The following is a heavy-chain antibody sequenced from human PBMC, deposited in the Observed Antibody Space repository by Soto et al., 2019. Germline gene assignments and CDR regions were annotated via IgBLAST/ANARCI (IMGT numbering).Heavy chain of an antibody. CDR3: ARGSDIVATTHFDY. V-gene: IGHV4-31*03. J-gene: IGHJ4*02. D-gene: IGHD5-12*01. CDR2: IYYSGST. Sequence: QVQLQESGPGLVKPSQTPSLTCTVSGGSISSGGYYWSWIRQHPGKGLEWIGYIYYSGSTYYNPSLKSRVTISVDTSKNQFSLKLSSVTAADTAVYYCARGSDIVATTHFDYWGQGTLVTVSS. CDR1: GGSISSGGYY.